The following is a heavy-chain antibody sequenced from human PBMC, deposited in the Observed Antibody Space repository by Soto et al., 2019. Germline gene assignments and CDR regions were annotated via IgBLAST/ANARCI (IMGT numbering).Heavy chain of an antibody. J-gene: IGHJ4*02. CDR3: AKGFGNYWAFDS. CDR2: IDVGSANA. CDR1: GFTFSSSA. V-gene: IGHV1-58*01. D-gene: IGHD1-26*01. Sequence: SVKVSCKTSGFTFSSSAVHWVRQARGHRLQWIGWIDVGSANANYAQMLQERVTISRDNSKNTLYLQMNSLRAEDTAVYYCAKGFGNYWAFDSWGQGTLVTVSS.